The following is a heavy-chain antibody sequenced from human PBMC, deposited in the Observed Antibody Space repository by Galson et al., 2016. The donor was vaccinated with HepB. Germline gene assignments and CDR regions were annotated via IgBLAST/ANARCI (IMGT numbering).Heavy chain of an antibody. CDR3: AREVGYSYVVTINWFDP. V-gene: IGHV3-33*01. CDR2: IWYDGSNK. Sequence: SLRLSCAASGFTFSSYGMHWVRQAPGKGLEWVAVIWYDGSNKYYADSVKGRFTISRGNSKNTVYLQMNSLRAEDTAVYYCAREVGYSYVVTINWFDPWGQGTLVTVSS. D-gene: IGHD5-18*01. J-gene: IGHJ5*02. CDR1: GFTFSSYG.